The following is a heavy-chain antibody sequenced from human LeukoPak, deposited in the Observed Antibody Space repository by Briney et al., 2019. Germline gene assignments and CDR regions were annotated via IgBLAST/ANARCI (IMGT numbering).Heavy chain of an antibody. D-gene: IGHD2/OR15-2a*01. J-gene: IGHJ4*02. V-gene: IGHV4-59*08. CDR1: GGSISSYY. CDR2: ISDIGSI. Sequence: SETLSLTCTVSGGSISSYYGIWIRHPPGKGLEWSAYISDIGSINYNPSIKIRVTISLDTSQNQFSLKLSSVTDADTAVYYCAGHHPRNTVDFWGQGTLVTVSS. CDR3: AGHHPRNTVDF.